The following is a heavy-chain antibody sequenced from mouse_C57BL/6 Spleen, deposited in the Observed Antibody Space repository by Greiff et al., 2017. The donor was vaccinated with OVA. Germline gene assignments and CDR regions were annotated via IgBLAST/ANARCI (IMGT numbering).Heavy chain of an antibody. CDR2: IYPGSGST. V-gene: IGHV1-55*01. D-gene: IGHD2-5*01. Sequence: VQLQQPGAELVKPGSSVKLSCKASGYTFTSYWITWVKQRPGQGLEWIGDIYPGSGSTNYNEKFKSKATLTVDTSSSTAYMQLSSLTSEDSAVYYCARRGSNYEDYYAMDYWGQGTSVTVSS. J-gene: IGHJ4*01. CDR1: GYTFTSYW. CDR3: ARRGSNYEDYYAMDY.